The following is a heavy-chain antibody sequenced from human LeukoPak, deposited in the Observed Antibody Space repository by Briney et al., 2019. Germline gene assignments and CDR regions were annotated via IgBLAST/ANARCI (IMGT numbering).Heavy chain of an antibody. CDR3: AKDSPSWRASYYYGMDV. Sequence: PGGSLRLSCAASGFTFSSYAMSWVRRAPGKGLEWVSAISGSGGSTYYADSVKGRFTISRDNSKNTLYLQMNSLRAEDTAVYYCAKDSPSWRASYYYGMDVWGQGTTVTVSS. V-gene: IGHV3-23*01. D-gene: IGHD3-3*01. J-gene: IGHJ6*02. CDR2: ISGSGGST. CDR1: GFTFSSYA.